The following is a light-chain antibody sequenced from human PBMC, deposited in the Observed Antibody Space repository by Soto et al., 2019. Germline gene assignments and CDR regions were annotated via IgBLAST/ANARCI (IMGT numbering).Light chain of an antibody. CDR2: EVS. CDR1: SSDVGGYNY. CDR3: SSYASSRSRCV. Sequence: QSALTQPASVSGSPGQSITISCTGISSDVGGYNYVSWYQQHPGKAPKLMIYEVSNRPSGVSNRFSGSKSGNTASLTISGLQAEDEADYYCSSYASSRSRCVFGTGTKLTVL. J-gene: IGLJ1*01. V-gene: IGLV2-14*01.